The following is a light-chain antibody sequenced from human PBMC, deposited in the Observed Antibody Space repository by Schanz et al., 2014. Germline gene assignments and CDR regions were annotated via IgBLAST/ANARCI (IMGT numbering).Light chain of an antibody. CDR1: SSNIGSNF. J-gene: IGLJ3*02. CDR3: GTWDTSLSAWV. CDR2: DND. Sequence: QSVLTQPPSVSAALGQKVTISCSGSSSNIGSNFVSWYQQLPGTAPKLLIYDNDKRPSGIPDRFSGSKSGTSATLGITGLQTGDEADYYCGTWDTSLSAWVFGGGTKVTVL. V-gene: IGLV1-51*01.